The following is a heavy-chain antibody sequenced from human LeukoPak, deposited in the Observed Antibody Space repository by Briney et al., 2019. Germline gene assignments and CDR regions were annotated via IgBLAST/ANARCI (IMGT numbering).Heavy chain of an antibody. CDR2: IYYSGST. CDR1: GGSISSYY. V-gene: IGHV4-59*12. J-gene: IGHJ4*02. CDR3: ARLRRYYGSVGFDY. D-gene: IGHD3-10*01. Sequence: SETLSLTCTVSGGSISSYYWSWIRQPPGKGLEWIGYIYYSGSTNYNPSLKSRVTISVDTSKNQFSLKLSSVTAADTAVYYCARLRRYYGSVGFDYWGQGTLVTVSS.